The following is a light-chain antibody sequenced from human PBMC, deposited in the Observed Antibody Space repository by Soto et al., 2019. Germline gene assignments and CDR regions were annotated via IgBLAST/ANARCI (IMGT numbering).Light chain of an antibody. CDR3: QQYDNLPTLT. V-gene: IGKV1-33*01. CDR2: YAS. Sequence: DIQMTQSPSSLSASVGDRVTITCQASQDISNYLNWYQQKPGKAPKLLIYYASNLETGVPSRFSGSGSGTDFNFTISSLQPADISTYYCQQYDNLPTLTFGGGTKVEIK. J-gene: IGKJ4*01. CDR1: QDISNY.